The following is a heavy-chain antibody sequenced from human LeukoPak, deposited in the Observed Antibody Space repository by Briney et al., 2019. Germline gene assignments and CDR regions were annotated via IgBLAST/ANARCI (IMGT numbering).Heavy chain of an antibody. D-gene: IGHD1-1*01. V-gene: IGHV3-23*01. J-gene: IGHJ4*02. CDR2: VNGRGDDS. Sequence: GGSLRLSCVVSAFTFAVSWVRQAPGKGLEWVSTVNGRGDDSFHADSVKGRFTISRDTSSNTLYLHMSSLRAADTAMYYCVKMKGPERRHCFDYWSQGTQLIVSS. CDR3: VKMKGPERRHCFDY. CDR1: AFTFA.